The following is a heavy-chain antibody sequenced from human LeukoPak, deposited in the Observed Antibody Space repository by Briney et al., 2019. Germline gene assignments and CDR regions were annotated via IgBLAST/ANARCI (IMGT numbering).Heavy chain of an antibody. Sequence: GGSLRLSCAASGFTFSSYEMNWVRQAPGKGLEWVSYISSSGSTIYYADSVKGRFTISRDNAKNSLYLQMNSLRAEDTAVYYCARPARGSYYDYWGQGTLVTVSS. CDR1: GFTFSSYE. CDR3: ARPARGSYYDY. CDR2: ISSSGSTI. D-gene: IGHD1-26*01. J-gene: IGHJ4*02. V-gene: IGHV3-48*03.